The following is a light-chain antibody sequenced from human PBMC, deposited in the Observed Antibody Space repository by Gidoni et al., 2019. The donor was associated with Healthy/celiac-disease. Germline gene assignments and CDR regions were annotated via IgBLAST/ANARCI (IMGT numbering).Light chain of an antibody. Sequence: AIQMTQSPSSLSASVGDRVTITCRASQGIRNDLGWYQQKPGKAPKLLIYAESSLQSGVPSRFSGSGSGTDFTLPISSLQPEDFATYYCLQEYNYPLTFGGGTKVEIK. V-gene: IGKV1-6*01. CDR3: LQEYNYPLT. CDR1: QGIRND. CDR2: AES. J-gene: IGKJ4*01.